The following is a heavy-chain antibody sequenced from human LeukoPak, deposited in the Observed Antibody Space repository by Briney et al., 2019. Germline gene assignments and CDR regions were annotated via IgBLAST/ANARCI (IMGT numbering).Heavy chain of an antibody. CDR3: ARQMYYDFWSGYSTFDY. J-gene: IGHJ4*02. D-gene: IGHD3-3*01. CDR1: GFTFSSYE. Sequence: GGSLRPSCEASGFTFSSYEMNWVRQAPGKGLEWVSYISSSGNTIYYADSVKGRFTISRDNAKNSLYLQMNSLRAEDTAVYYCARQMYYDFWSGYSTFDYWSQGTLVTVSP. V-gene: IGHV3-48*03. CDR2: ISSSGNTI.